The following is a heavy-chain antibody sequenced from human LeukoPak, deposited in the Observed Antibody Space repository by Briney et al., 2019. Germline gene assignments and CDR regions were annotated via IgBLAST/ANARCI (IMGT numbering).Heavy chain of an antibody. CDR2: IYSGGST. D-gene: IGHD3-10*01. CDR3: AAITMVRGWVFDH. Sequence: PGGSLRLSCAASGFTVSSNYMSWVRQAPGKGLEWVSVIYSGGSTYYADSVKGRFTISRDNSKNTLYLQMNSLRAEDTAVYYCAAITMVRGWVFDHWGQGTLVTVSS. V-gene: IGHV3-66*01. CDR1: GFTVSSNY. J-gene: IGHJ4*02.